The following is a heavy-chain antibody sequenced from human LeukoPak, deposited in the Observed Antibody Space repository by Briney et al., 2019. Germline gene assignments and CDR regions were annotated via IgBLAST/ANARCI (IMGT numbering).Heavy chain of an antibody. V-gene: IGHV4-30-2*01. Sequence: SETLSLTCTVSGGSISSGGYYWSWIRQPPGKGLEWIGYIYHSGSTYYNPSLKSRVTISVDRSKNQFSLKLSSVTAADTAVYYCARDSSSWSQLRRGFDYWGQGTLVTVSS. CDR2: IYHSGST. D-gene: IGHD6-13*01. CDR3: ARDSSSWSQLRRGFDY. J-gene: IGHJ4*02. CDR1: GGSISSGGYY.